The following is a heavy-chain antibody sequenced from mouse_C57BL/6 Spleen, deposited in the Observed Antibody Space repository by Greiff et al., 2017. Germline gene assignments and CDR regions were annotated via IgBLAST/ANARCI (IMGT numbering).Heavy chain of an antibody. CDR2: ISAGGSYI. J-gene: IGHJ3*01. CDR3: ARDDYDYGFAY. Sequence: EVNLVESGGGLVKPGGSLKLSCAASGFTFSSYAMSWVRQTPEKRLEWVATISAGGSYIYYPDNVKGRFTFYRDNAKNNLYLQMSKLKSEDTAMYYCARDDYDYGFAYWGQGTLVTVSA. V-gene: IGHV5-4*01. CDR1: GFTFSSYA. D-gene: IGHD2-4*01.